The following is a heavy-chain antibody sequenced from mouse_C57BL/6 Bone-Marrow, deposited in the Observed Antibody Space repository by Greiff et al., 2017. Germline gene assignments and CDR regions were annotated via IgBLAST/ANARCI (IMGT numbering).Heavy chain of an antibody. Sequence: EVQLVESGAELVRPGASVKLSCTASGFNIKDYYMHWVKQRPEQGLEWIGRIDPEDGATEYAPKVQGQATMTADTSSNTAYLQLSSLTSEDTAVYYCTPITTVVATRGYWGQGTTLADSS. CDR1: GFNIKDYY. CDR3: TPITTVVATRGY. CDR2: IDPEDGAT. J-gene: IGHJ2*01. V-gene: IGHV14-1*01. D-gene: IGHD1-1*01.